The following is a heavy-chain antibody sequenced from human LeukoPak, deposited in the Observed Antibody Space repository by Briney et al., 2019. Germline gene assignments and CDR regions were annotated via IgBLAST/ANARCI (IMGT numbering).Heavy chain of an antibody. CDR1: GFTFSSYG. CDR2: IWYDGSNK. D-gene: IGHD3-3*01. V-gene: IGHV3-33*06. Sequence: PGRSLRLSCAASGFTFSSYGMHWVRQAPGKGLEWVAVIWYDGSNKYYADSVKGRFTISRDNSKNTLYLQMNSLRAEDTAVYYCAKGVTIDAFDIWRQGTMVTVSS. J-gene: IGHJ3*02. CDR3: AKGVTIDAFDI.